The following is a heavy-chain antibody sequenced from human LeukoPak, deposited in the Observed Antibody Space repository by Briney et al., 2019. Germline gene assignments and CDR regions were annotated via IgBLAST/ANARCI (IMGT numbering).Heavy chain of an antibody. CDR3: AKGLGKAGASNTWYFDI. CDR1: GFTFGTYG. Sequence: PGGSLRLSCAASGFTFGTYGILWVRQAPGKGLEWAAFINYDGTEQYYADSVKGRFTISRDNSKDTLFLQMNSLRAEDTAVYYCAKGLGKAGASNTWYFDIWGRGTLVTVSS. D-gene: IGHD6-13*01. V-gene: IGHV3-30*02. J-gene: IGHJ2*01. CDR2: INYDGTEQ.